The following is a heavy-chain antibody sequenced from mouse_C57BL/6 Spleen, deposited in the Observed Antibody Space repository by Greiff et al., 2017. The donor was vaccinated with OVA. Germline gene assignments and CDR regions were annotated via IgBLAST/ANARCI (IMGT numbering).Heavy chain of an antibody. CDR3: AREGSSYYYGTPLLFYFDY. CDR2: IHPNSGST. J-gene: IGHJ2*01. Sequence: QVQLQQPGAELVKPGASVKLSCKASGYTFTSYWMHWVKQRPGQGLEWIGMIHPNSGSTNYNEKFKSKATLTVDKSSSTAYMQLSTLTSEDSACYYCAREGSSYYYGTPLLFYFDYWGQGTTLTVSS. D-gene: IGHD1-1*01. V-gene: IGHV1-64*01. CDR1: GYTFTSYW.